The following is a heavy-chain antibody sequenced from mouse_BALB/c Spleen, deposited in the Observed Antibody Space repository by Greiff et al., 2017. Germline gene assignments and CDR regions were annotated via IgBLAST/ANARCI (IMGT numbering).Heavy chain of an antibody. CDR2: INSNGGST. CDR1: GFTFSSYG. CDR3: ARSLRHAMDY. Sequence: VESGGGLVQPGGSLKLSCAASGFTFSSYGMSWVRQTPDKRLELVATINSNGGSTYYPDSVKGRFTISRDNAKNTLYLQMSSLKSEDTAMYYCARSLRHAMDYWGQGTSVTVSS. J-gene: IGHJ4*01. D-gene: IGHD2-12*01. V-gene: IGHV5-6-3*01.